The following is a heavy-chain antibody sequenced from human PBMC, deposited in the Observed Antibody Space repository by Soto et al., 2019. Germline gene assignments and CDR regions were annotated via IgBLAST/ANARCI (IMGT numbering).Heavy chain of an antibody. D-gene: IGHD6-13*01. CDR3: AKDGTQQLVFDY. J-gene: IGHJ4*02. CDR2: ISGSGGST. V-gene: IGHV3-23*01. Sequence: GGSLRLSCTTSTLRFSDHTMSWVRQAPGKGLEWVSAISGSGGSTYYADSVKGRFTISRDNSKNTLYLQMNSLRAEDTAVYYCAKDGTQQLVFDYWGQGTLVTVSS. CDR1: TLRFSDHT.